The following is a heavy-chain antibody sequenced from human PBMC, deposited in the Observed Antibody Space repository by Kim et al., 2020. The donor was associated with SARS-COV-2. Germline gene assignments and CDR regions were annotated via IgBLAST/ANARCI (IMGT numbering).Heavy chain of an antibody. CDR2: I. D-gene: IGHD1-26*01. CDR3: ARAAGGATFDY. J-gene: IGHJ4*02. V-gene: IGHV3-21*01. Sequence: IYYADSGKGLFTISRDNAKNSLYLQMNSLRAEDTAVYYCARAAGGATFDYWGQGTLVTVSS.